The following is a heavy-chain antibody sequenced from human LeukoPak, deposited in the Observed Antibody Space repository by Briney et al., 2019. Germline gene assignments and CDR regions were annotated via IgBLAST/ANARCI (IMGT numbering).Heavy chain of an antibody. CDR3: ARHLADSSGYSWFDP. CDR1: GYSISSGYY. Sequence: SETLSLTCAVSGYSISSGYYWGWIRQPPGKGLEWIGGIYHSGSTYYNPSLKSRVTISVDTSKNQFSLKLSSVTAADTAVYYCARHLADSSGYSWFDPWGQGTLVTVSS. V-gene: IGHV4-38-2*01. J-gene: IGHJ5*02. CDR2: IYHSGST. D-gene: IGHD3-22*01.